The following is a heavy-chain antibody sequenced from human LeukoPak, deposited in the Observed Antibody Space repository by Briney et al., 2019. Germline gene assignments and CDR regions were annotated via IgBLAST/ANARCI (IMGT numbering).Heavy chain of an antibody. V-gene: IGHV4-61*01. D-gene: IGHD3-10*01. J-gene: IGHJ5*02. CDR2: IYYSGSA. CDR3: ARGFGDWGLSWFDP. CDR1: GGSVSSGSYY. Sequence: PSETLSLTCTVSGGSVSSGSYYWSWIRQPPGKGLEWIAYIYYSGSAKYNPSLKSRVTISVDTSKNQFSLKLTSVTAADTAVYYCARGFGDWGLSWFDPWGQGTPVTVSS.